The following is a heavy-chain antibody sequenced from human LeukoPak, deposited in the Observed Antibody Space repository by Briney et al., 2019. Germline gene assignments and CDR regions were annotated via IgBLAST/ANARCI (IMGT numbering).Heavy chain of an antibody. Sequence: SETLSLTCTVSGGSISSYYWSWIRQPPGKGLEWIGYIYYSGSTNYNPSLKSRVTISVDTSKNQFSLKLSSVTAADTAVYYCARGSDFWSGLVIDYWGQGTLVTVSS. CDR2: IYYSGST. V-gene: IGHV4-59*01. D-gene: IGHD3-3*01. CDR1: GGSISSYY. J-gene: IGHJ4*02. CDR3: ARGSDFWSGLVIDY.